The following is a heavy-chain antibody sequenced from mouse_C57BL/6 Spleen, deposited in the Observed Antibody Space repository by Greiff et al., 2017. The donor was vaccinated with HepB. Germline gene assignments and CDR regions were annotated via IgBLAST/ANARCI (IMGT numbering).Heavy chain of an antibody. CDR3: ARYQRQGNAMDY. J-gene: IGHJ4*01. V-gene: IGHV7-3*01. D-gene: IGHD3-2*01. CDR1: GFTFTDYY. CDR2: IRNKANGYTT. Sequence: EVKLVESGGGLVQPGGSLSLSCAASGFTFTDYYMSWVRQPPGKALEWLGFIRNKANGYTTEYSASVKGRFTISRDNSQSILYLQMNALRAEDSATYYCARYQRQGNAMDYWGQGTSVTVSS.